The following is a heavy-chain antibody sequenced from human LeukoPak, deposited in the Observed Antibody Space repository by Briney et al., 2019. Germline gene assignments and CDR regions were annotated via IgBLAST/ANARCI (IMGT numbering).Heavy chain of an antibody. CDR3: ARESPYYYDSSGYWDY. CDR2: INPNSGGT. V-gene: IGHV1-2*06. CDR1: GYTFTGYY. J-gene: IGHJ4*02. Sequence: ASVKVSCKASGYTFTGYYMHWVRQAPGQGLEWMGRINPNSGGTNYAQKFQGRVTMTRDTSISTAYMELSRLRSDDTAVYYCARESPYYYDSSGYWDYWGQGTLVTVSS. D-gene: IGHD3-22*01.